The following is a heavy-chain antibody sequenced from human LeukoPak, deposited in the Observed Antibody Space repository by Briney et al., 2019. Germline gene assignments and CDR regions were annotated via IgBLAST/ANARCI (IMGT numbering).Heavy chain of an antibody. D-gene: IGHD1-26*01. CDR1: GFTFSSNW. Sequence: AGGSLRLSCAASGFTFSSNWMHWVRRAPGKGLVWVSRINEDGSTTNYADSVKGRSTIFRDNAKNTLYLQMNSLRAEDTAVYYCVRDLGGRSGHWGQGTLVTVFS. V-gene: IGHV3-74*01. CDR3: VRDLGGRSGH. CDR2: INEDGSTT. J-gene: IGHJ4*02.